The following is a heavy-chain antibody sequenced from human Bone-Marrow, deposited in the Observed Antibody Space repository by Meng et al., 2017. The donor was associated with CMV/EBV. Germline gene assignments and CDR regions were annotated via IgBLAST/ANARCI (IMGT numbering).Heavy chain of an antibody. CDR2: IYYSGST. CDR1: GGSVSSGIYY. J-gene: IGHJ4*02. D-gene: IGHD3-22*01. V-gene: IGHV4-61*01. CDR3: AKVGRDYDSSGYLDFFDY. Sequence: GSLRLSCTVSGGSVSSGIYYWSWIRQPPGKGLEWIGYIYYSGSTNYNPSLKSRVTISVDTSKNQFSLKLSSVTAADTAVYYCAKVGRDYDSSGYLDFFDYWGQGTLVTVSS.